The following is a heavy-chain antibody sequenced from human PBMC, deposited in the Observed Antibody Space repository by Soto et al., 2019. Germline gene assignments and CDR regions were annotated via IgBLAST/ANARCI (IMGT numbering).Heavy chain of an antibody. V-gene: IGHV4-31*03. CDR2: IYYSGST. D-gene: IGHD6-13*01. Sequence: SETLSLTCTVSGGSISSGGYYWSWIRQHPGKGLEWIGYIYYSGSTYYNPSLKSRVTISVDTSKNQFSLKLSSVTAADTAVYYCARKDSSWDGDYYYYYGMDVWGQGTTGTVAS. J-gene: IGHJ6*02. CDR1: GGSISSGGYY. CDR3: ARKDSSWDGDYYYYYGMDV.